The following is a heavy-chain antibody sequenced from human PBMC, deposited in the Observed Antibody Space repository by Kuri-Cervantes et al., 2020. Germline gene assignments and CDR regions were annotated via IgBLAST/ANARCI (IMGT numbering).Heavy chain of an antibody. Sequence: ASVKVSCKASGYTFTSYAIHWVRQAPGQRLEWMGWIGAGNGNTEYSHKFQGRVTITRDTSASTVYMELSSLRSEDTAVYYRAKEFLSAVAGREKHAFDIWGQGTMVTVSS. J-gene: IGHJ3*02. V-gene: IGHV1-3*01. CDR1: GYTFTSYA. CDR2: IGAGNGNT. D-gene: IGHD6-19*01. CDR3: AKEFLSAVAGREKHAFDI.